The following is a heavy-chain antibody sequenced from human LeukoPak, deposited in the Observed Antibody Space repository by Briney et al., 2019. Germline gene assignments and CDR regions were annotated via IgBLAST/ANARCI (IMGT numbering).Heavy chain of an antibody. CDR3: ARVMLADQYSYGNYYFDY. J-gene: IGHJ4*02. CDR2: IKQDGSEK. Sequence: PGGSLRLSCAASGFTFSSYWMSWVRQAPGKGLEWVANIKQDGSEKYYVDSVKGRFTISRDNAKNSLYLQMNSLRAEDTAVYYCARVMLADQYSYGNYYFDYWGQGTLVTVSS. CDR1: GFTFSSYW. V-gene: IGHV3-7*01. D-gene: IGHD5-18*01.